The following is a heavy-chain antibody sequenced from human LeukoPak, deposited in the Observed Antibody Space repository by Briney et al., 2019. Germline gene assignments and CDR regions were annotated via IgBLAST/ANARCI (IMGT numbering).Heavy chain of an antibody. Sequence: PSETLSLTCTVSGGSISSGDYYWSWIRQPPGKGLEWIGYIYYSGSTYYNPSLKSRVTISVDTSKNQFSLKLSSVTAADTAVYYCARNGVVAATKYFDYWGQGALVTVSS. CDR3: ARNGVVAATKYFDY. CDR2: IYYSGST. D-gene: IGHD2-15*01. V-gene: IGHV4-30-4*08. CDR1: GGSISSGDYY. J-gene: IGHJ4*02.